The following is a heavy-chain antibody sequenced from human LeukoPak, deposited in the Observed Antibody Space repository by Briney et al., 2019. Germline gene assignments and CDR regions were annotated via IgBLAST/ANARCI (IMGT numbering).Heavy chain of an antibody. D-gene: IGHD1-1*01. CDR2: INHRGDT. CDR1: GGSFSTYY. J-gene: IGHJ4*03. V-gene: IGHV4-34*01. CDR3: ARGPTISETGYFDY. Sequence: SETLSPTCAVYGGSFSTYYWSWIRQSPGKGLEWIAEINHRGDTNYNPSVKSRVTISVDTSKNQFSLKVSSLTAADTAVYYCARGPTISETGYFDYWGQGTLVTVSS.